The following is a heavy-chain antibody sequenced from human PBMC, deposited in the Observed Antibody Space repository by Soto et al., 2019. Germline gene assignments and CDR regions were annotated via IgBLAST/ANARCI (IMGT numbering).Heavy chain of an antibody. Sequence: GASVKVSCKASGYTFTSYDINWVRQATGQGLEWMGWVNPNSGNTGYAQKFQGRVTMTRNTSISTAYMELSSLRSEDTAVYYCARGIFGVVTLYYYYYMDVWGKGTTVTVSS. D-gene: IGHD3-3*01. CDR1: GYTFTSYD. V-gene: IGHV1-8*01. CDR3: ARGIFGVVTLYYYYYMDV. J-gene: IGHJ6*03. CDR2: VNPNSGNT.